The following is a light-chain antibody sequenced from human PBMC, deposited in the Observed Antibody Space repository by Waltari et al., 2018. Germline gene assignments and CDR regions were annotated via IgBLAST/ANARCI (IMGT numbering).Light chain of an antibody. CDR3: QQYFNYPRT. J-gene: IGKJ1*01. V-gene: IGKV1-8*01. CDR2: EAS. Sequence: AFRMTQSPSSLSASTGDRVPLTCRASQYISNYLAWFQQRPGKAPKLLIYEASTLQRGVPSRFSGSGSGTDFTLTITSLQSDDFATYYCQQYFNYPRTFGQGTRVEIE. CDR1: QYISNY.